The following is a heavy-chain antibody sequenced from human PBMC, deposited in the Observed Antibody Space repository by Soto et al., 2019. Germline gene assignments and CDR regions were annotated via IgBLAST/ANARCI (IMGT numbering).Heavy chain of an antibody. V-gene: IGHV1-2*04. CDR3: ARGNTATANDY. CDR2: INPNSGGT. J-gene: IGHJ4*02. CDR1: GYAFTGYY. D-gene: IGHD4-17*01. Sequence: ASVKVSCKASGYAFTGYYMHWVRQAPGQGLEWMGWINPNSGGTNYAQRFQGWVTMTRDTSISTAYMELSRLRSDDTAVYYFARGNTATANDYWGQGTLVTVSS.